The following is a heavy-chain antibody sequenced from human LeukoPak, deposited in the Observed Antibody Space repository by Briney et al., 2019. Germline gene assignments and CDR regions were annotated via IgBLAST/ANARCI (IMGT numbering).Heavy chain of an antibody. CDR3: ARYGDYGTLGYLYLDA. J-gene: IGHJ6*03. V-gene: IGHV4-31*03. D-gene: IGHD4-17*01. CDR2: IFYSGAA. Sequence: NSSETLSLTCTVSGGSIGSRGYYWTWLRQHPGKGLEWMGYIFYSGAAYYNPALRSRITISLDTSQNQFSLRLISLTAADTAVYYCARYGDYGTLGYLYLDAWGKGTMVTVSS. CDR1: GGSIGSRGYY.